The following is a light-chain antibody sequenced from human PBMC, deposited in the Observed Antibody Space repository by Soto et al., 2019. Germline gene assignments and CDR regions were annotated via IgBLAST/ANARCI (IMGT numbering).Light chain of an antibody. J-gene: IGKJ2*01. V-gene: IGKV2-30*02. Sequence: DVVMTQSPLSLPVTLGHPASISCRSSQSLVHSDGNTYLNCLQQMPGQSPRRLIDKGSKRNSGVTKRFSGSGAGTAFTMNSSRVEAEDVGVYFCKQGTHWPPYTAGKGNKLE. CDR1: QSLVHSDGNTY. CDR3: KQGTHWPPYT. CDR2: KGS.